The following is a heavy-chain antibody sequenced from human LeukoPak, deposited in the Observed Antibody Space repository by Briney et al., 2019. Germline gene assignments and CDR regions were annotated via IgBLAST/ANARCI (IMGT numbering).Heavy chain of an antibody. CDR3: ASSFYDFWSGSYSEDAFDI. J-gene: IGHJ3*02. V-gene: IGHV4-31*03. CDR1: GGSISSGGYY. D-gene: IGHD3-3*01. CDR2: IYYSGST. Sequence: SETLSLTCTVSGGSISSGGYYWRWIRQHRGKGVEWIGYIYYSGSTYYNPSLKSRVTISVDTSKNQFSLKLSSVIAADTAVYYCASSFYDFWSGSYSEDAFDIWGQGTMVTVSS.